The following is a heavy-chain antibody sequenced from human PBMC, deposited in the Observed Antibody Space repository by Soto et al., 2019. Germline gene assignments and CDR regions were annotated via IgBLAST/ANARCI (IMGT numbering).Heavy chain of an antibody. CDR2: IYYSGST. V-gene: IGHV4-39*01. J-gene: IGHJ4*02. Sequence: SETLSLTCTVSGGSISSSSYYWGWIRQPPGKGLEWIGSIYYSGSTYYNPSLKSRVTISVDTSKNQFSLKLSSVTAADTAVYYCARPKGGGYCSGGSCYSDPYYFDYWGQGTLVTVSS. CDR3: ARPKGGGYCSGGSCYSDPYYFDY. CDR1: GGSISSSSYY. D-gene: IGHD2-15*01.